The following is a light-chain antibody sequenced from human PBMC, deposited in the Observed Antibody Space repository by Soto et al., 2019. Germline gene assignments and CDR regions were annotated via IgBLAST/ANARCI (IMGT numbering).Light chain of an antibody. Sequence: QSVLTQPASVSGSPGQSITISCTGTSSDVGGYNYVSWYQQHPGNGPKLMIYEVSNRPSGVSNRFSGSKSGNTATLTISGLQAEDEADYYCSSYTSTTTRVFGTGTKVTVL. CDR2: EVS. V-gene: IGLV2-14*03. CDR3: SSYTSTTTRV. CDR1: SSDVGGYNY. J-gene: IGLJ1*01.